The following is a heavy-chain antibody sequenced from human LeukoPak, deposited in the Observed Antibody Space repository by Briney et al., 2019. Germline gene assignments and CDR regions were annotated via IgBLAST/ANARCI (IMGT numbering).Heavy chain of an antibody. D-gene: IGHD1-1*01. CDR1: GFTFSSYS. CDR2: ISSSSGHI. Sequence: GGSLRLSCAASGFTFSSYSMNWVRQAPGKGLEWVSSISSSSGHIYHADSVKGRFTISRDNAKNSLYLQMDSMRVEDTAVYYCARETATEDFDYWGQGTLVTVSS. J-gene: IGHJ4*02. V-gene: IGHV3-21*01. CDR3: ARETATEDFDY.